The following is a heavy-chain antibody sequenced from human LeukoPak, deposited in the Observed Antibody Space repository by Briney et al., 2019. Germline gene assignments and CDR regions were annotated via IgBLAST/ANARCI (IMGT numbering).Heavy chain of an antibody. D-gene: IGHD3-22*01. J-gene: IGHJ4*02. V-gene: IGHV4-38-2*02. CDR2: IYYSGST. Sequence: SETLSLTCTVSGYSISSGYYWGWIRQPPGKGLEWIGSIYYSGSTYYNPSLKSRVTISVDTSKNQFSLKLSSVTAADTAVYYCARGYYYDSSGYYFWGQGTLVTVSS. CDR3: ARGYYYDSSGYYF. CDR1: GYSISSGYY.